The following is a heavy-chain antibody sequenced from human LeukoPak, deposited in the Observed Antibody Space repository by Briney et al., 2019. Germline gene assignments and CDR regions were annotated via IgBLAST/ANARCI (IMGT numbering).Heavy chain of an antibody. CDR1: GDSVSRDSAA. V-gene: IGHV6-1*01. D-gene: IGHD1-26*01. CDR2: IYYRSKWYN. CDR3: ARTIVGAGTVGGFYY. Sequence: SQSLSLTCAISGDSVSRDSAAWSWIRQSPSSGLEWLGWIYYRSKWYNDYAVSVNSRITINPDTSQNQFSLQLNSVTTQDSTVYYCARTIVGAGTVGGFYYWGEGTLVTVSS. J-gene: IGHJ4*02.